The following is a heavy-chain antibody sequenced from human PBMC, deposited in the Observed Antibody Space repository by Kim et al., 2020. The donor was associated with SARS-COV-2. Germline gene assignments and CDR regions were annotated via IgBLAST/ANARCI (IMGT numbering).Heavy chain of an antibody. CDR3: LAVDTLSRRWFDP. CDR1: GFTFSDHY. V-gene: IGHV3-72*01. Sequence: GGSLRLSCAASGFTFSDHYMDWVRQVPGKGLEWVGRSTNKANSYTTQYAASVKGRFTISRDDSKPSLYLQMNSLKTEDTAVYFCLAVDTLSRRWFDPRG. CDR2: STNKANSYTT. J-gene: IGHJ5*02. D-gene: IGHD5-18*01.